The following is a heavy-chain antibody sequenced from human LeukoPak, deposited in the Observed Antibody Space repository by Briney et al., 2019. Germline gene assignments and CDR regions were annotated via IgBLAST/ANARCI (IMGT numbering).Heavy chain of an antibody. Sequence: GASVKVSCKASGGTFSSYAISWVRQAPGQGLEWMGGIIPIFGTANYAQTFQGRVTITADESTSTAYMELSSLRSEDTAVYYCASNGDRAPGYYGSGSSYWGQGTLVTVSS. J-gene: IGHJ4*02. D-gene: IGHD3-10*01. CDR3: ASNGDRAPGYYGSGSSY. CDR2: IIPIFGTA. V-gene: IGHV1-69*13. CDR1: GGTFSSYA.